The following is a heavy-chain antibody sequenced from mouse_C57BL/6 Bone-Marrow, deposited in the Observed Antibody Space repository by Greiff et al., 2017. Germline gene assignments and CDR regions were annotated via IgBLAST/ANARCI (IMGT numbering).Heavy chain of an antibody. D-gene: IGHD2-1*01. Sequence: QVQLQQSGAELVKPGASVKLSCKASGYTFTEYTIHWVKQRSGQGLEWIGWFYPGSGSIKYNEKFKDKATLTADKASSTVYMELSRLTSEDSAFYCCARHEVYYGNYPYAMDYWGQGTSVTVSA. CDR2: FYPGSGSI. CDR3: ARHEVYYGNYPYAMDY. V-gene: IGHV1-62-2*01. CDR1: GYTFTEYT. J-gene: IGHJ4*01.